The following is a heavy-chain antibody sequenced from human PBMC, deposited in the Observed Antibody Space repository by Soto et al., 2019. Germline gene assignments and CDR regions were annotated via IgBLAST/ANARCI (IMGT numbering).Heavy chain of an antibody. CDR1: GFTFNIYA. CDR2: ISGSGGGT. D-gene: IGHD3-10*01. Sequence: GGSLSLSCAASGFTFNIYAMSWVRQAPGKGLEWVSAISGSGGGTYYADSVEGRFTISRDNSNNTLYLQMSSLRAEDTAVYYCAFAGSGSYSNVPDAFDIWGQGTMVTVSS. CDR3: AFAGSGSYSNVPDAFDI. J-gene: IGHJ3*02. V-gene: IGHV3-23*01.